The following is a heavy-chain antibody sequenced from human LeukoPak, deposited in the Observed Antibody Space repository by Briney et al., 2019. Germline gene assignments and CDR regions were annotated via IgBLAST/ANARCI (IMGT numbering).Heavy chain of an antibody. Sequence: GGSLRLSCAASGFTIDDYAMHWVRQAPGKGLEWVSGISWNSGSIGYADSVKGRFTISRDNAKNSLYLQMNSLRAEDTALYYCAKDMGHYYGSGSCFDYWGQGTLVTVSS. CDR3: AKDMGHYYGSGSCFDY. CDR2: ISWNSGSI. V-gene: IGHV3-9*01. CDR1: GFTIDDYA. D-gene: IGHD3-10*01. J-gene: IGHJ4*02.